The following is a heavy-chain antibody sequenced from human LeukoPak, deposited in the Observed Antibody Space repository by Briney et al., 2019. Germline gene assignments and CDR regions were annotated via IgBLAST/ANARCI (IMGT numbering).Heavy chain of an antibody. V-gene: IGHV3-23*01. J-gene: IGHJ5*02. CDR2: ISDNGGGT. D-gene: IGHD6-19*01. CDR3: ARSLVAVAAA. CDR1: GFTFSSHA. Sequence: GGSLRPSCAASGFTFSSHAMSWVRQAPGQGLEWISTISDNGGGTFYADSVKGRFTISRDNSKNTLSLQMNSLRAEDTAVYHCARSLVAVAAAWGQGTLVTVSS.